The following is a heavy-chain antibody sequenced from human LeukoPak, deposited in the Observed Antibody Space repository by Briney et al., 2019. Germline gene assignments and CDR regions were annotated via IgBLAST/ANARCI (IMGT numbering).Heavy chain of an antibody. J-gene: IGHJ3*02. Sequence: PGGSLRLSCAASGFTYSTYEMNWVRQAPGKGLEWVSYISSSGGTIYYADSVKGRLTISRDNAKNSPYLPMNSLRGEETAVYYCAKSRVTMIAVEAFDIWGQGTMVTVSS. CDR2: ISSSGGTI. CDR1: GFTYSTYE. V-gene: IGHV3-48*03. D-gene: IGHD3-22*01. CDR3: AKSRVTMIAVEAFDI.